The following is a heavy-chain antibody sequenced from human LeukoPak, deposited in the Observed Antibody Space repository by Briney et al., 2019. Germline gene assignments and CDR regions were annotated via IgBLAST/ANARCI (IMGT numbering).Heavy chain of an antibody. J-gene: IGHJ6*03. Sequence: GRSLRLSCAASGFTFSSYSMNWVRQAPGKGLEWVSSISSSSSYIYYADSVKGRFTISRDNAKNSLYLQMNSLRAEDTAVYYCARDTALYSSSWIYYMDVWGKGTTVTVSS. D-gene: IGHD6-13*01. V-gene: IGHV3-21*01. CDR1: GFTFSSYS. CDR2: ISSSSSYI. CDR3: ARDTALYSSSWIYYMDV.